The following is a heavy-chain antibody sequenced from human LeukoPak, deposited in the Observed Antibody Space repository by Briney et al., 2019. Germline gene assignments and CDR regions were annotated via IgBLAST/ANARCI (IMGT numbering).Heavy chain of an antibody. J-gene: IGHJ4*02. D-gene: IGHD6-13*01. V-gene: IGHV3-7*01. CDR3: LRGYQGY. Sequence: GGSLRLSCAASGFTFSSYSMNWVRQAPGKGLEWVANIKEDGSQKYYVDSVKGRFTISRDNAKNSLYLQMNSLRAEDTALYYCLRGYQGYWGQGTLVTVSS. CDR1: GFTFSSYS. CDR2: IKEDGSQK.